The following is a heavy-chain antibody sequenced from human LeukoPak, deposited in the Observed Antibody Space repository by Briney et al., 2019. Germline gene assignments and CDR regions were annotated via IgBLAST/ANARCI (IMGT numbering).Heavy chain of an antibody. CDR2: INHSGST. D-gene: IGHD6-13*01. Sequence: PSETLSLTCAVYGGSFSGYYWSWIRQPPGKGLEWIGEINHSGSTNYNPSLKSRVTISVDTSKNQFSLKLSSVTAADTAVYYCAIPAYSSTWYYFDYWGQGTLVTVSS. CDR3: AIPAYSSTWYYFDY. J-gene: IGHJ4*02. V-gene: IGHV4-34*01. CDR1: GGSFSGYY.